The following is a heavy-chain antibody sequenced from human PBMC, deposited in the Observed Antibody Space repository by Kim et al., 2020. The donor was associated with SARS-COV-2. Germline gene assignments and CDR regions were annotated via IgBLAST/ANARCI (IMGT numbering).Heavy chain of an antibody. CDR3: AHTSIAAAGTSTTFDY. V-gene: IGHV3-30*03. D-gene: IGHD6-13*01. CDR2: ISYDGSNK. Sequence: GGSLRLSCAASGFTFSSYGMHWVRQAPGKGLEWVAVISYDGSNKYYADSVKGRFTISRDNSKNTLYLQMNSLRAEDTAVYYCAHTSIAAAGTSTTFDYWG. J-gene: IGHJ4*01. CDR1: GFTFSSYG.